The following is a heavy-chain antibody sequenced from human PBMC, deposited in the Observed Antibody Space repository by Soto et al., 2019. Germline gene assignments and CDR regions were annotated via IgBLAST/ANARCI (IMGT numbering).Heavy chain of an antibody. CDR2: INHSGST. V-gene: IGHV4-34*01. D-gene: IGHD3-3*01. CDR1: GGSFSGYY. J-gene: IGHJ6*02. CDR3: ARGDITILGVVTYYYYYYGMDV. Sequence: SETLTLTCAVYGGSFSGYYWSWIRQPPGKGLEWLGEINHSGSTNYNPSLKSRVTISVDTSKSQFSLMLSSVTAADTAVYFCARGDITILGVVTYYYYYYGMDVWGQGTTVTVSS.